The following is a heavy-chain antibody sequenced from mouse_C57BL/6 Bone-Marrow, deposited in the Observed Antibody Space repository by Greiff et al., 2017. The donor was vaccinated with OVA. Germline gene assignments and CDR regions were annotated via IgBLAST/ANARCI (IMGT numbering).Heavy chain of an antibody. J-gene: IGHJ2*01. CDR2: IYPRDGST. Sequence: VHLVESGPELVKPGASVKLSCKASGYTFTSYDINWVKQRPGQGLEWIGWIYPRDGSTKYNEKFKGKATLTVDTSSSTAYMELHSLTSEDSAVYFCARRGGISYFDYWGQGTTLTVSS. CDR3: ARRGGISYFDY. CDR1: GYTFTSYD. V-gene: IGHV1-85*01.